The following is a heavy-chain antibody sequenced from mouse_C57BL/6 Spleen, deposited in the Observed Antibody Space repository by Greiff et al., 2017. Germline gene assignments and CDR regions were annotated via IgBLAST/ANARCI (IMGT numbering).Heavy chain of an antibody. CDR3: ARSGTTVVADWYFDV. D-gene: IGHD1-1*01. CDR1: GYTFTNYW. J-gene: IGHJ1*03. V-gene: IGHV1-63*01. CDR2: IYPGGGYT. Sequence: VQLQQSGAELVRPGTSVKMSCKASGYTFTNYWIGWAKQRPGHGLEWIGDIYPGGGYTNYNEKFKGKATLTADKSSSTAYMQFSSLTSEDSAIYYCARSGTTVVADWYFDVWGTGTTVTVSS.